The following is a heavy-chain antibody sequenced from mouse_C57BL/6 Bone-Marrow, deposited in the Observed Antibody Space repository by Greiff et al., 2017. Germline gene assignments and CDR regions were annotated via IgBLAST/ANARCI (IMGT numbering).Heavy chain of an antibody. Sequence: QVQLQQPGAELVRPGTSVKLSCKASGYTFTSYWMHWVKQRPGQGLEWIGVIDPSDSYTNYNQKFKGKATLTVDTSSSTAYMQLSSLTSEDSAVYYCARSGVYYGSSYGFAYWGQGTLVTVSA. D-gene: IGHD1-1*01. J-gene: IGHJ3*01. CDR3: ARSGVYYGSSYGFAY. CDR2: IDPSDSYT. V-gene: IGHV1-59*01. CDR1: GYTFTSYW.